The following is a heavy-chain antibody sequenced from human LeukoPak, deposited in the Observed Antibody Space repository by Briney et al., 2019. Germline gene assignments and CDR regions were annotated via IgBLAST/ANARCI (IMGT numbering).Heavy chain of an antibody. CDR3: ARELWFGELDP. CDR2: IGAGNSDI. Sequence: GGSLRLSCAASGFTFSSYTMKWVCQAPGKGLEWVSSIGAGNSDIYYADSVKGRFTISRDHAENLIYLQMNSLRVEDTAIYYCARELWFGELDPWGRGTLVTVSS. J-gene: IGHJ5*02. D-gene: IGHD3-10*01. CDR1: GFTFSSYT. V-gene: IGHV3-21*01.